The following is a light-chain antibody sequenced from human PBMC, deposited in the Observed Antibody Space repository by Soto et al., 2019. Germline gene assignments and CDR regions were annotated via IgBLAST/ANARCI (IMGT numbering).Light chain of an antibody. V-gene: IGLV2-14*01. Sequence: QSVLTQPASVSGSPGQSITISCTGTSSDVGRYNYVSWYQRHPGKAPKLIIYDVSNRPSGVSNRFSGSKSGTTASLTISGLQTEDEADYYCCSDTISSTAVFGGGTKLTVL. CDR1: SSDVGRYNY. J-gene: IGLJ2*01. CDR2: DVS. CDR3: CSDTISSTAV.